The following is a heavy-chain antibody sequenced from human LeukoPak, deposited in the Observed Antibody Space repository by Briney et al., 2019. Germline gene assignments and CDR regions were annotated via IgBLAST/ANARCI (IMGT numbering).Heavy chain of an antibody. D-gene: IGHD5-24*01. V-gene: IGHV4-39*07. J-gene: IGHJ4*02. CDR2: LYYSGTT. Sequence: SETLSLTCTVSGDSISNSNYYWGWIRQPPGKGLEWIGSLYYSGTTYYSPSLESRVTISLDRSNNQFSLKLNSVTAADTAVYYCASSRDGYNYGDYWGQGTLVTVSS. CDR1: GDSISNSNYY. CDR3: ASSRDGYNYGDY.